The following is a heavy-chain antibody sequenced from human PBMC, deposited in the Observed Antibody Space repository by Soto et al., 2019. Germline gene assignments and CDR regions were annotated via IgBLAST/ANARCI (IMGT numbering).Heavy chain of an antibody. CDR2: TYYRSKWYN. Sequence: SQTLSLTCAISGDSVSSNSAAWNWIRQSPSRGLEWLGRTYYRSKWYNDYAVSVKSRITINPDTSKNQFSLQLNSVTPEDTAVYYCARVRYSGYELLDAFDIWGQGTMVTVSS. CDR3: ARVRYSGYELLDAFDI. V-gene: IGHV6-1*01. D-gene: IGHD5-12*01. J-gene: IGHJ3*02. CDR1: GDSVSSNSAA.